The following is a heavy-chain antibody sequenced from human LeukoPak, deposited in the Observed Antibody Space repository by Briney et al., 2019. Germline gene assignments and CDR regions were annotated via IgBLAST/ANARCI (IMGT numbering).Heavy chain of an antibody. Sequence: ASVKVSCKASGGTFSSYAISWVRQAPGQGLEWMGRIIPIFGTANYAQEFQGRVTITADKSTSTAYMELSSLRSEDTAVYYCAREGTGTDFEYWGQGTLVTVSS. CDR3: AREGTGTDFEY. D-gene: IGHD1-1*01. J-gene: IGHJ4*02. CDR1: GGTFSSYA. CDR2: IIPIFGTA. V-gene: IGHV1-69*06.